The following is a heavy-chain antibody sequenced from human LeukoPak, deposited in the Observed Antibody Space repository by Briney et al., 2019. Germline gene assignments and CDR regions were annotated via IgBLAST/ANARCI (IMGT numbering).Heavy chain of an antibody. CDR3: ARDSRPSYDSSGYYYPGDY. CDR2: INPSGGST. Sequence: ASVKVSCKASGYTFTSYYMHWVRQAPGQGLEWMAIINPSGGSTSYAQKFQGRVTMTRDTSTSTAYMELSSLRSEDTAVYYCARDSRPSYDSSGYYYPGDYWGQGTLVNVSS. D-gene: IGHD3-22*01. J-gene: IGHJ4*02. V-gene: IGHV1-46*01. CDR1: GYTFTSYY.